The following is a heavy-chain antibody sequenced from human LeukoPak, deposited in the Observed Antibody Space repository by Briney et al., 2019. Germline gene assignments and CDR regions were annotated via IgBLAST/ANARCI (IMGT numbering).Heavy chain of an antibody. Sequence: PSETLSLTCAVYGGSFSGYCWSWIRQPPGKGLEWIGEINHSGSTNYNPSLKSRVTISVDTSKNQFSLKLSSVTAADTAVYYCARGRLGYGSGSPLDYWGQGTLVTVSS. J-gene: IGHJ4*02. V-gene: IGHV4-34*01. CDR2: INHSGST. CDR3: ARGRLGYGSGSPLDY. D-gene: IGHD3-10*01. CDR1: GGSFSGYC.